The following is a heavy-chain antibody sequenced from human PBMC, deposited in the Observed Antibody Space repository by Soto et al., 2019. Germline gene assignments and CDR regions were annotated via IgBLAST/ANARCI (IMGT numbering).Heavy chain of an antibody. CDR1: GGSIASSHW. CDR2: IYHSGAS. Sequence: PSETLSLTCDVSGGSIASSHWWIWVRQPPGKGLEWIAEIYHSGASNYNPSLKSRVSISVDRSKNQFSLNLTSVTAADTAIYYCARVISRRDGWIDLWGQGTLVTVSS. CDR3: ARVISRRDGWIDL. D-gene: IGHD5-12*01. V-gene: IGHV4-4*02. J-gene: IGHJ5*02.